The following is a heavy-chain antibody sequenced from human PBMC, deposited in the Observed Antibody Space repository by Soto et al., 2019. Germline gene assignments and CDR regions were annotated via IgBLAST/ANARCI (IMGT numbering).Heavy chain of an antibody. CDR2: ISAYNGNT. CDR1: GYTFTSYG. V-gene: IGHV1-18*04. CDR3: AREFRFWSGYPVYGMDV. J-gene: IGHJ6*02. Sequence: ASVKVSCKASGYTFTSYGISWVRQAPGQGLEWMGWISAYNGNTNYAQKLQGRVTMTTDTSTSTAYMELRSLRSDDTAVYYCAREFRFWSGYPVYGMDVWGHGTTVTVSS. D-gene: IGHD3-3*01.